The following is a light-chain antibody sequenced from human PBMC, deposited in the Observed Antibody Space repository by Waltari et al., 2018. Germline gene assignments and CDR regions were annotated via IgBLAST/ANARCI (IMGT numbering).Light chain of an antibody. Sequence: QSVLTQPPSASGTHGQKVTISCSGSTSNIGSHTVNWYQQLPGAAPKLLIFSNDQRPSGVPDRFSGSKSGTSASLAISGLQSEDEADYYCATWDDSLNGHVFGGGTKV. CDR3: ATWDDSLNGHV. CDR2: SND. CDR1: TSNIGSHT. J-gene: IGLJ2*01. V-gene: IGLV1-44*01.